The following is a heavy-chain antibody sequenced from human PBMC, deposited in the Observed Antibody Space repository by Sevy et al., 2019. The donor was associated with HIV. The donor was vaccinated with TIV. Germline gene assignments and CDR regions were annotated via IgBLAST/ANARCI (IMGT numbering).Heavy chain of an antibody. J-gene: IGHJ4*02. V-gene: IGHV4-39*01. CDR3: ARFEYGDYVSHFEY. CDR1: GGSINSDSYY. CDR2: IYYSGTT. D-gene: IGHD2-21*02. Sequence: SETLSLTCTVSGGSINSDSYYWGWIRQPPGKGLEWIGNIYYSGTTYYNPSLKSRVTISVDTSKNQFSLKLSSVTAADTAVYYCARFEYGDYVSHFEYWRQGTLVTVSS.